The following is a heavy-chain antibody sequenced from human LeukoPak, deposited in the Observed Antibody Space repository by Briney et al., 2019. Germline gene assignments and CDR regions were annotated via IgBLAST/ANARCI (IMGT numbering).Heavy chain of an antibody. J-gene: IGHJ6*03. CDR3: ARGPGGDRSYYYYYYLDV. V-gene: IGHV3-48*03. CDR2: ISSSGSSI. D-gene: IGHD3-16*01. Sequence: GGSLRLSCAASGFTFSSYEMNWVRQAPGKGLEWVSYISSSGSSIYYADSVKGRFTISRDNAKNSLYLQMNSLRAEDTAVYYCARGPGGDRSYYYYYYLDVWAKGTTVTVSS. CDR1: GFTFSSYE.